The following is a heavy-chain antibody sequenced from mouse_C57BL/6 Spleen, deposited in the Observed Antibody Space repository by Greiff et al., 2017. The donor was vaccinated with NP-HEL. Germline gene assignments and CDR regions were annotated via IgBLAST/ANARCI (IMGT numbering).Heavy chain of an antibody. Sequence: QVQLQQPGAELVKPGASVKLSCKASGYTFTSYWMHWVKQRPGQGLEWIGMIHPNSGSTNYNEKFKSKATLTVDKSSSTAYMQLSSLTSEDSAVYYCARRSEYYGGDYWGQGTTLTVSS. D-gene: IGHD1-1*01. CDR1: GYTFTSYW. CDR2: IHPNSGST. CDR3: ARRSEYYGGDY. J-gene: IGHJ2*01. V-gene: IGHV1-64*01.